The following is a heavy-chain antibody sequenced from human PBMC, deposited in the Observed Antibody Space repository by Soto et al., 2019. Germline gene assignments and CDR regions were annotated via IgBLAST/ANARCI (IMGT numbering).Heavy chain of an antibody. CDR3: ARDGYTVTPHYYYGMDV. CDR2: IYYSGST. D-gene: IGHD4-4*01. V-gene: IGHV4-59*01. Sequence: QVQLQESGPGLVKPSETLSLTCTVSGGSISSYYWSWIRQPPGKGLEWIGHIYYSGSTNYNPSLKSRVTISVDTSKTQFSLKLSSVTAADTAVYYCARDGYTVTPHYYYGMDVWGQGTTVTVSS. CDR1: GGSISSYY. J-gene: IGHJ6*02.